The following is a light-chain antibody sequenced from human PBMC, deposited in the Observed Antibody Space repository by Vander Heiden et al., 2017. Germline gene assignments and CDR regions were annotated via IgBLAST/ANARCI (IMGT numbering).Light chain of an antibody. CDR1: SRRVNY. CDR2: SKN. CDR3: NSRDSSGKLYV. J-gene: IGLJ1*01. Sequence: SSNLTQDPAVLVALGQTLGTTCQGDSRRVNYASGYQQKPGQAPVLVIYSKNSRPSGIPDRFSASSAGSTASLTITGAQAEDEADYYCNSRDSSGKLYVFGTGTKVTVL. V-gene: IGLV3-19*01.